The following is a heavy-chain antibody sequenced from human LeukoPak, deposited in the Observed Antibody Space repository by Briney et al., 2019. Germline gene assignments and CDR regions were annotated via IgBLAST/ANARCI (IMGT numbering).Heavy chain of an antibody. CDR2: IIPIFGTA. CDR1: GGTFSSYA. CDR3: ASQYYYDSSGFLGDY. D-gene: IGHD3-22*01. J-gene: IGHJ4*02. V-gene: IGHV1-69*13. Sequence: ASVKVSCKASGGTFSSYAISWVRQAPGQGLEWMGGIIPIFGTANYAQKFQGRVTITADESTSTAYMELSSLRSEDTAVCYCASQYYYDSSGFLGDYWGQGTLVTVSS.